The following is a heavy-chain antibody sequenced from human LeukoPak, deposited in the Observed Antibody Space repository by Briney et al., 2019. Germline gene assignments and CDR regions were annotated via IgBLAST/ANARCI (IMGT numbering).Heavy chain of an antibody. D-gene: IGHD5-24*01. CDR2: IYYSGST. CDR3: ARVRSRDGYNYGLLDY. V-gene: IGHV4-30-4*01. CDR1: GDSISSGDYY. Sequence: SQTLSLTCTVSGDSISSGDYYWSWIRQPPGKGLEWIGYIYYSGSTYYNPSLKSRLPISVDTPKNQFSLKLTSVTAADTAVYYCARVRSRDGYNYGLLDYWGQGTLVTVSS. J-gene: IGHJ4*02.